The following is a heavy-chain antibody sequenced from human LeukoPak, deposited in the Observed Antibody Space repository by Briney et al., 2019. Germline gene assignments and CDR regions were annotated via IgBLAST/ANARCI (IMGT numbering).Heavy chain of an antibody. J-gene: IGHJ4*02. V-gene: IGHV3-48*02. Sequence: PGGSLRLSCAASGFTFSIYSMNWVRQAPGKGLEWVSYIGGTHSNIYYADSVKGRFTISRDDAKNSLYLQMNSLRDEDTAVYYCARGRDYAFDSWGQGTLVTVSS. CDR1: GFTFSIYS. D-gene: IGHD4-17*01. CDR2: IGGTHSNI. CDR3: ARGRDYAFDS.